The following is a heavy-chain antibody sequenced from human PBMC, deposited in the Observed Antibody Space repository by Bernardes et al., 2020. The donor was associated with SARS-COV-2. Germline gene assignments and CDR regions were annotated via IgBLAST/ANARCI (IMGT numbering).Heavy chain of an antibody. V-gene: IGHV3-23*01. Sequence: VGSLSLSCVASGFTFSTYAMSWVRQAPGKGLEWVSDISGPGKTYYADSVKGRFTISRDNSKNTLYLEMNSLRAEDTAVYYCAKELAYGSTWRDYNYYFGMDVWGQGTTVTVSS. CDR1: GFTFSTYA. CDR2: ISGPGKT. CDR3: AKELAYGSTWRDYNYYFGMDV. D-gene: IGHD6-13*01. J-gene: IGHJ6*02.